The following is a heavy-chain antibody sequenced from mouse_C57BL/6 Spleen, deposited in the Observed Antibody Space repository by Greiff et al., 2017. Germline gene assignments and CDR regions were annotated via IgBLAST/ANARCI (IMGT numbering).Heavy chain of an antibody. CDR3: AKLGRGTGYWYFDV. CDR2: IWGDGST. CDR1: GFSLTSYG. J-gene: IGHJ1*03. D-gene: IGHD4-1*01. V-gene: IGHV2-3*01. Sequence: VKLVESGPGLVAPSQSLSITCNVSGFSLTSYGVSWVRQPPGKGLEWLGVIWGDGSTTYHSALLSRLSISKDNTKSQVSLQLHSLQTDDTATYSCAKLGRGTGYWYFDVWGTGTTVTVSS.